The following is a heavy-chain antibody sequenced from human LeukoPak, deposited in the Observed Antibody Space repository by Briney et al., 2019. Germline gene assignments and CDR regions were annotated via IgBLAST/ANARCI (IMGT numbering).Heavy chain of an antibody. CDR3: ARDSGHDAFDI. V-gene: IGHV3-53*01. Sequence: WGSLRLSCAASGFTVSTNYVSWVRQAPGKGLEWVSVIYTSGSTYYADSVKGRFTISRDNSKNTLYLQMNRLTAEDTAVYYCARDSGHDAFDIWGQGTMVTVSS. CDR1: GFTVSTNY. J-gene: IGHJ3*02. CDR2: IYTSGST.